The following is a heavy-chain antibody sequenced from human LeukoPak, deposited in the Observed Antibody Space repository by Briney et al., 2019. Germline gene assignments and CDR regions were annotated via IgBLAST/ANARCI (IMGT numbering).Heavy chain of an antibody. D-gene: IGHD3-16*02. CDR1: GYRLTRYW. CDR3: ARHGALRLGELSLNY. J-gene: IGHJ4*02. CDR2: NYPGYSDT. Sequence: GGPLKIPFKGSGYRLTRYWIGWVRPIPGKGAEGNGINYPGYSDTRYSTAFQGQVTNSANKSISTTYLQWSSLKASDTAMYYCARHGALRLGELSLNYWGQGTLVTVSS. V-gene: IGHV5-51*01.